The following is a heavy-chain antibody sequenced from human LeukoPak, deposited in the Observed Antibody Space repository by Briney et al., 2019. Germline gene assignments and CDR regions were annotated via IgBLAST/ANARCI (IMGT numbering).Heavy chain of an antibody. CDR2: MYYRGST. J-gene: IGHJ6*02. CDR1: GGSISSYY. V-gene: IGHV4-59*01. CDR3: AGWANYFGMDV. Sequence: SETLSLTCTVSGGSISSYYWSWIRPPPGKGREWIGYMYYRGSTNYNPSLKSRVTISVDTSKNQFSLKLTSVTAADRAVYYCAGWANYFGMDVWGQGTTVTVSS.